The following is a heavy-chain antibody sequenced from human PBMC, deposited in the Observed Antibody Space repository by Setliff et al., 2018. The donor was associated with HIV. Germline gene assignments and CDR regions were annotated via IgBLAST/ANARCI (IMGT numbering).Heavy chain of an antibody. CDR3: ARRNSGWYDAFDI. J-gene: IGHJ3*02. V-gene: IGHV4-38-2*01. CDR2: IYHSGST. CDR1: GFSISSRYY. Sequence: SETLSLTCDVSGFSISSRYYWGWIRQSPGKGLEWIGSIYHSGSTYYNPSLKSRVTISVDTSKNQFSLKLSSVTAADTAVYHCARRNSGWYDAFDIWGQGTMVTVS. D-gene: IGHD6-19*01.